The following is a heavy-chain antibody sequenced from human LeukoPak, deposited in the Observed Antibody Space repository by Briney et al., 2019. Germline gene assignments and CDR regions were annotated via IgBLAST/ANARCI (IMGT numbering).Heavy chain of an antibody. CDR2: ITSSGSAV. CDR3: ARARKDAFDI. Sequence: GGSLRLSCAASGFTFSDYYMGWIRQAPGNGLEWVAYITSSGSAVYHADSVKGRFTISRDNAKNSLYLQMNTLRAEDTAVYYCARARKDAFDIWGQGTMVTVSS. J-gene: IGHJ3*02. V-gene: IGHV3-11*04. CDR1: GFTFSDYY.